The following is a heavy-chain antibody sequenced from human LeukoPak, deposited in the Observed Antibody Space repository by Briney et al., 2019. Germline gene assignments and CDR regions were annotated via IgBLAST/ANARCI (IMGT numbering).Heavy chain of an antibody. CDR3: ARGYSYGPKGNYYYYMDV. Sequence: SETLSLTCTVSGGSISSYYWSWIRQPPGKGLEWIGYIYYSGSTNYNPSLKSRDTISVDTSKNQFSLKLSSVTAADTAVYYCARGYSYGPKGNYYYYMDVWGKGTTVTVSS. CDR1: GGSISSYY. CDR2: IYYSGST. J-gene: IGHJ6*03. D-gene: IGHD5-18*01. V-gene: IGHV4-59*08.